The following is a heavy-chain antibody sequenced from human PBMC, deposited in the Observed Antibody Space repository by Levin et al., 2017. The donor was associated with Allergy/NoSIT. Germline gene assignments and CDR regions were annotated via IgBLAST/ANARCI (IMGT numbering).Heavy chain of an antibody. CDR3: VRRYGGVAASSWYFDL. D-gene: IGHD3-3*01. CDR1: GFTFSTYA. CDR2: IDSNGGGT. V-gene: IGHV3-64D*06. J-gene: IGHJ2*01. Sequence: PGGSLRLSCSASGFTFSTYAMHWVRQAPGKGLEYVSAIDSNGGGTYYADSVKGRFTISRDNSKKTLYLQMSSLSSEDTAVYYCVRRYGGVAASSWYFDLWGRGALVSVSS.